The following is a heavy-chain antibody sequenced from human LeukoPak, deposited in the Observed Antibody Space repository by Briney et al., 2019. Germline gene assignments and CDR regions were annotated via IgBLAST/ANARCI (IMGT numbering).Heavy chain of an antibody. CDR2: LYSGGST. Sequence: GGSLRLSCAASGFTFSDYYMSWIRQAPGKGLEWVSVLYSGGSTYYADSVKGRFTISRDNSKNTLYLQMNSLRAEDTAIYYCARGLGFGKRGQQLVGFDYWGQGTLVTVSS. J-gene: IGHJ4*02. V-gene: IGHV3-53*01. CDR1: GFTFSDYY. D-gene: IGHD6-13*01. CDR3: ARGLGFGKRGQQLVGFDY.